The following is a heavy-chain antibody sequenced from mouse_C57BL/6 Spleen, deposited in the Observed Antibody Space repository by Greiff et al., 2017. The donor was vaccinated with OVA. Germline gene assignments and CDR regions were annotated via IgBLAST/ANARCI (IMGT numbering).Heavy chain of an antibody. Sequence: QVQLQQSGPELVKPGASVKISCKASGYAFSSSWMNWVKQRPGKGLEWIGRIYPGDGDTNYNGKFKGKATLTADKSSSTAYMQLSSLTSEDSAVYFCARLDYDEGYWYFDVWGTGTTVTVSS. CDR3: ARLDYDEGYWYFDV. CDR2: IYPGDGDT. CDR1: GYAFSSSW. J-gene: IGHJ1*03. V-gene: IGHV1-82*01. D-gene: IGHD2-3*01.